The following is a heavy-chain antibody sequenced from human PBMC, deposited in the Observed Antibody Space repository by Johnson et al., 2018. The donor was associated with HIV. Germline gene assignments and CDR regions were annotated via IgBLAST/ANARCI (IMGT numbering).Heavy chain of an antibody. Sequence: EVQLLESGGGVVRPGGSLRLSCAASGFSFDDYGMSWVRQAPGKGLEWVSGINWNGGSTGYADSVKGRFTISRDNAKNSLYLQMNSLRAEDTALYYCAGGVGETLGVVAFDIWGQGTMVTVSP. CDR2: INWNGGST. CDR3: AGGVGETLGVVAFDI. D-gene: IGHD3-16*01. J-gene: IGHJ3*02. CDR1: GFSFDDYG. V-gene: IGHV3-20*04.